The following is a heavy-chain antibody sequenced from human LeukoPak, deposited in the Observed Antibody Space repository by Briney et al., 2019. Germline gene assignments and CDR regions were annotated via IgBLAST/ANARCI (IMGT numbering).Heavy chain of an antibody. CDR2: INPNSGGT. CDR3: ARDILTGSPKGY. CDR1: GYTFTGYY. V-gene: IGHV1-2*02. J-gene: IGHJ4*02. Sequence: ASVKVSCKASGYTFTGYYMHWVRRAPGQGLEWMGWINPNSGGTNYAQKFQGRVTMTRDTSISTAYMELSRLRSDDTAVYYCARDILTGSPKGYWGQGTLVTVSS. D-gene: IGHD3-9*01.